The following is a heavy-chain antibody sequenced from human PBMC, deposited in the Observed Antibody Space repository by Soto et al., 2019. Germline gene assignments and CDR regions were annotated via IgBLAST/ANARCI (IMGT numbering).Heavy chain of an antibody. D-gene: IGHD2-2*01. V-gene: IGHV5-51*01. Sequence: PGEYLQVSCKGSVYSFTSYWIGWVRQMPGKGLEWMGIIYPGDSDTRYSPSFQGQVTISADKSISTAYLQWSSLKASDTAMYDWARQFQASEGGHQGAFEFLGQGRIVT. J-gene: IGHJ3*01. CDR2: IYPGDSDT. CDR3: ARQFQASEGGHQGAFEF. CDR1: VYSFTSYW.